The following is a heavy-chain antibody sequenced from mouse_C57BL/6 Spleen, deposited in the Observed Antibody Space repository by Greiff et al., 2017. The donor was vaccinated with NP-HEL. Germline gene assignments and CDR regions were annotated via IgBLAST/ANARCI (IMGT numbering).Heavy chain of an antibody. CDR1: GYTFTDYN. J-gene: IGHJ4*01. V-gene: IGHV1-18*01. CDR3: ARHGNPYYYAMDY. D-gene: IGHD2-1*01. CDR2: INPNNGGT. Sequence: VQLQHSGPELVKPGASVKIPCKASGYTFTDYNMDWVKQSHGKSLEWIGDINPNNGGTIYNQKFKGKATLTVDKSSSTAYMELRSLTSEDTAVYYCARHGNPYYYAMDYWGQGTSVTVSS.